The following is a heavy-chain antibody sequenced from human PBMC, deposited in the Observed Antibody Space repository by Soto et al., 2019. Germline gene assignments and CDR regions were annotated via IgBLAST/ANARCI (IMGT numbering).Heavy chain of an antibody. V-gene: IGHV2-5*02. D-gene: IGHD3-22*01. CDR2: IYWDDDK. J-gene: IGHJ3*02. Sequence: QITLKESGPPLVKPTQTLTLTCTFSGFSLSTSGVGVGWIRQPPGKALEWLALIYWDDDKRYSPSLKSRLTITKDTSQNQVVLTMTNMDPVDTATYYCAHILLTMTMMGQEHDAFDIWGQGTMVTVSS. CDR1: GFSLSTSGVG. CDR3: AHILLTMTMMGQEHDAFDI.